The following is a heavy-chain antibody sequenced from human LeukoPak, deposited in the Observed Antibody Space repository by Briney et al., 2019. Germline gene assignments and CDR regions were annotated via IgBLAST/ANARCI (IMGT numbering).Heavy chain of an antibody. CDR2: INPNSGGT. CDR1: GYTFTGYY. CDR3: ARDSEALELRYFDWLLPYYYGMDV. Sequence: ASVTVSCKASGYTFTGYYMHWVRQAPGQGLEWMGWINPNSGGTNYAQKFQGRVTMTRDTSISTAYMELSRLRSDDTAVYYCARDSEALELRYFDWLLPYYYGMDVWGQGTTVTVSS. J-gene: IGHJ6*02. D-gene: IGHD3-9*01. V-gene: IGHV1-2*02.